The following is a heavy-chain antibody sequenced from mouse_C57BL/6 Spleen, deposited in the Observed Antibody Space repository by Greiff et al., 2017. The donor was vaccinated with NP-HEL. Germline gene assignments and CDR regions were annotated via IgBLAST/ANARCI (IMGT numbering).Heavy chain of an antibody. J-gene: IGHJ2*01. V-gene: IGHV14-3*01. CDR1: GFNIKNTY. CDR2: IDPANGNT. CDR3: AKSRECGGGVFDY. Sequence: VQLQQSVAELVRPGASVKLSCTASGFNIKNTYMHWVKQRPEQGLEWIGRIDPANGNTKYAPKFQGKATITADTSSNTAYLQLNSLTSGDTAIYYCAKSRECGGGVFDYWGQGTTLTVSS.